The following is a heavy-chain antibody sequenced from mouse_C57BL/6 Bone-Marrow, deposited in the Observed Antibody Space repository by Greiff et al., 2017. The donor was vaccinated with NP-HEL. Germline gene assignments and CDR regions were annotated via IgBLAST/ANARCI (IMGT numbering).Heavy chain of an antibody. Sequence: EVMLVESGGGLVQPGGSLKLSCAASGFTFSDYGMAWARQAPRKGPEWVAFISNLASSIYYADTVTGRFTISRENAKNTLYLEMSSLRSEDTAMYCCARGGYGNYGPFDYWGQGTTLTVSS. CDR3: ARGGYGNYGPFDY. J-gene: IGHJ2*01. CDR1: GFTFSDYG. D-gene: IGHD2-1*01. V-gene: IGHV5-15*01. CDR2: ISNLASSI.